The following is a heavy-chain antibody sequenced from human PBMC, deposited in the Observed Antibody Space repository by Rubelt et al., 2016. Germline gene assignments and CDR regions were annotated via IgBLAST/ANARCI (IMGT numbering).Heavy chain of an antibody. CDR2: IVVGSGNT. CDR3: AACSRGIACYNYDH. CDR1: GFTFTSSA. J-gene: IGHJ4*02. V-gene: IGHV1-58*01. D-gene: IGHD5-24*01. Sequence: QMQLVQSGPEVKKPGTSVKVSCKASGFTFTSSAVQWVRQARGQRLEWIGWIVVGSGNTNYAQTFQERVHITRDMSTSTAYMELSSLRSEDTAISYCAACSRGIACYNYDHWGQGALVIVSS.